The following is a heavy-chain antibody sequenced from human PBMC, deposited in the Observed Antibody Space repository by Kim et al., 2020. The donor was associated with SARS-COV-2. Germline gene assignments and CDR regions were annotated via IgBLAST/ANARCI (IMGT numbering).Heavy chain of an antibody. J-gene: IGHJ6*02. V-gene: IGHV7-4-1*02. CDR1: GYTFTSYA. CDR3: AREISQPIYPSGDYYYGMDV. CDR2: INTNTGNP. D-gene: IGHD2-2*02. Sequence: SVKVSCKASGYTFTSYAMNWVRQAPGQGLEWMGWINTNTGNPTYAQGFTGRFVFSLDTSVSTAYLQISSLKAEDTAVYYCAREISQPIYPSGDYYYGMDVWGQGTTVTVSS.